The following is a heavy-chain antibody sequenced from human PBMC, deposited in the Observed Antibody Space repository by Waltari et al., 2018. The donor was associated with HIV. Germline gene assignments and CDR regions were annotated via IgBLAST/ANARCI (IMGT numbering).Heavy chain of an antibody. CDR3: TRDSIYYYGSGSYFQH. V-gene: IGHV3-49*04. J-gene: IGHJ1*01. D-gene: IGHD3-10*01. CDR1: GFPFGDYA. Sequence: ELQLVASGGGLGQPGRSLRLSCTASGFPFGDYAMSWVRQAPGKGLEWVGFYRSKAYGGTTEYAAYVKGRFTISRDDSKSIAYLQMNSLKTEDTAVYYCTRDSIYYYGSGSYFQHWGQGTLVTVSS. CDR2: YRSKAYGGTT.